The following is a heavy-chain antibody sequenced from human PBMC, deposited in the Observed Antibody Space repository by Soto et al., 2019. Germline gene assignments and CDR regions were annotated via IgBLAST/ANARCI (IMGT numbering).Heavy chain of an antibody. CDR1: GGSFSGYY. CDR2: INHSGST. CDR3: ARVRGYSGYDRLKFDY. Sequence: SETLSLTCAVYGGSFSGYYWTWIRQPPGTGLEWIGEINHSGSTNYNPSLKSRVTISVDTSKNQFSLKLSSVTAADTAVYYCARVRGYSGYDRLKFDYWGQGTLVTVSS. V-gene: IGHV4-34*01. J-gene: IGHJ4*02. D-gene: IGHD5-12*01.